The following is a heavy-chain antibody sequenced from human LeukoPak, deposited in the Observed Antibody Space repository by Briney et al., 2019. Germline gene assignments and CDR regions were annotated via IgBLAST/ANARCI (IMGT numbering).Heavy chain of an antibody. J-gene: IGHJ4*02. CDR1: GGSISSGGYY. Sequence: SETLSLTCTVSGGSISSGGYYWSWIRQPPGKGLEWIGYIYHSGSTYYNPSLKSRVTISVDTSKNQFSLKLSSVTAADTAVYYCARVSVRLGYFDYWGQGTLVTVSS. CDR2: IYHSGST. CDR3: ARVSVRLGYFDY. D-gene: IGHD3-9*01. V-gene: IGHV4-30-2*01.